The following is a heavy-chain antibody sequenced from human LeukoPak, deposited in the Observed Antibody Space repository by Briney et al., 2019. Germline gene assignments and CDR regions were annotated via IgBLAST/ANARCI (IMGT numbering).Heavy chain of an antibody. CDR3: ARGWGYSYGYYFDY. V-gene: IGHV4-4*02. CDR1: GDSINSLDL. J-gene: IGHJ4*02. Sequence: PSETLSLTCTVSGDSINSLDLWSWVRQPPGKGLEWIGEMYLSGTTHSNPSVKSRVTISVDTSKNQFSLKLSSVTAADTAVYYCARGWGYSYGYYFDYWGQGTLVTVSS. CDR2: MYLSGTT. D-gene: IGHD5-18*01.